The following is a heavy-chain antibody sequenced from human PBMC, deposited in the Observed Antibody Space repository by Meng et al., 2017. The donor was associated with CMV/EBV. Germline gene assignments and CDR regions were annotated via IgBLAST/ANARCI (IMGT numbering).Heavy chain of an antibody. CDR2: IIGNGDIT. V-gene: IGHV3-23*01. Sequence: EVHLLESGGGLVQPGGSLSLSCAASGFTFDAYAMTWVRQAPGKGLEWVSAIIGNGDITYYAQSVRGRFTISRDNSRNTLYLQMHSLRAEDTALYYCVKNRNSGDSCPGSHWGQGILVTVSS. CDR1: GFTFDAYA. J-gene: IGHJ4*02. D-gene: IGHD4-17*01. CDR3: VKNRNSGDSCPGSH.